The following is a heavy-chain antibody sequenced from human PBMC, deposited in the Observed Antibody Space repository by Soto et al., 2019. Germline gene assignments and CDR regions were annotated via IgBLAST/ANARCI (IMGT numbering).Heavy chain of an antibody. V-gene: IGHV2-5*01. Sequence: QITLKESGPTLVEPTQTLTLTCTYSGFSLRTTGVGVGWIRQPPGKALEWLGIIYWNDDKRYSPSLKNRFTLTSDISKSQVVLTMTNRDPVDTATYYCAHTLGLHVDYGGQGTLFIVSS. J-gene: IGHJ4*02. CDR2: IYWNDDK. CDR3: AHTLGLHVDY. D-gene: IGHD3-16*01. CDR1: GFSLRTTGVG.